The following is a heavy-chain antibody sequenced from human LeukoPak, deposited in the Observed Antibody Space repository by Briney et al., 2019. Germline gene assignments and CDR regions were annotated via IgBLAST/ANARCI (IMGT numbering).Heavy chain of an antibody. D-gene: IGHD1-26*01. J-gene: IGHJ4*02. V-gene: IGHV3-30*04. Sequence: GRSLRLSCAASGFTFSSYAMHWVRQAPGKGLEWVAVISYDGSNKYYADSVKGRFTISRDNSKNTLYLQMNSLRAEDTAVYYCAREGTWSYYYDYWGQGTLVTVSS. CDR2: ISYDGSNK. CDR3: AREGTWSYYYDY. CDR1: GFTFSSYA.